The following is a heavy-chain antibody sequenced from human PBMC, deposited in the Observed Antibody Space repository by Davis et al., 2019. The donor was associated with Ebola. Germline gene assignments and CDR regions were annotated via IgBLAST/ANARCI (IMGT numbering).Heavy chain of an antibody. CDR2: ISRRGAHI. CDR1: GLVFTDYT. Sequence: ESLKISCAASGLVFTDYTINWVRQAPGQGLEWVSSISRRGAHIYYADSVKGRFTISRDNAKNSVYLQMNSLTAEDTAVYYCARERLDIVVVVAATDYYYYGMDVWGQGTTVTVSS. CDR3: ARERLDIVVVVAATDYYYYGMDV. D-gene: IGHD2-15*01. J-gene: IGHJ6*02. V-gene: IGHV3-21*01.